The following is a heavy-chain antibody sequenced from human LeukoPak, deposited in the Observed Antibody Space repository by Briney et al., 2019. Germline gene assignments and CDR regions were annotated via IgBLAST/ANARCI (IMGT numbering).Heavy chain of an antibody. D-gene: IGHD3-16*01. Sequence: PGGSLRLSCAASGFTFSSYGMHWVRQAPGKGLEWVAFIRYDGSNKYYADSVKGRFTISRDNSKNTLYLQMNSLRAEDTAVYYCAKDGSLFGDLHHSHMDVWGKGTTVTVSS. V-gene: IGHV3-30*02. J-gene: IGHJ6*03. CDR2: IRYDGSNK. CDR3: AKDGSLFGDLHHSHMDV. CDR1: GFTFSSYG.